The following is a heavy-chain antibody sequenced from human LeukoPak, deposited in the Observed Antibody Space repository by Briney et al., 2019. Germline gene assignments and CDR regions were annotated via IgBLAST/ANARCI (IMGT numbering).Heavy chain of an antibody. D-gene: IGHD6-13*01. J-gene: IGHJ6*03. CDR2: MNPNSGNT. CDR1: GYTFTSYD. CDR3: ARDVRSSSWLRPDYYYYYMDV. Sequence: GASVKVSCKASGYTFTSYDINWVRQATGQGLEWMGWMNPNSGNTGYAQKFQGRVTMTRNTSISTAYMELSSLRSEDTAVYYCARDVRSSSWLRPDYYYYYMDVWGKGTTVTVSS. V-gene: IGHV1-8*01.